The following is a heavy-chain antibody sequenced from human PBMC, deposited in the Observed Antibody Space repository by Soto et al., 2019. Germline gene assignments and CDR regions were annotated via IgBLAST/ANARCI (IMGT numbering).Heavy chain of an antibody. D-gene: IGHD3-10*01. J-gene: IGHJ6*02. CDR2: INPNSGGT. CDR1: GYTFTGYY. V-gene: IGHV1-2*04. Sequence: ASVKVSCKASGYTFTGYYMHWVRQAPGQGLEWMGWINPNSGGTNYAQKFQGWVTMTRDTSISTAYMELSRLRSDDTAVYYCARYMGGSYYYGSGSYYKASYYYGMDVWGQGTTVTVSS. CDR3: ARYMGGSYYYGSGSYYKASYYYGMDV.